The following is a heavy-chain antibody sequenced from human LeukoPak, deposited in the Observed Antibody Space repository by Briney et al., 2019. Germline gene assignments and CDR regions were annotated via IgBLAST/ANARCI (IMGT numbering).Heavy chain of an antibody. D-gene: IGHD3-16*01. CDR1: GYSLGKNYY. CDR2: IYGTGST. V-gene: IGHV4-38-2*01. J-gene: IGHJ4*02. CDR3: ARYDSRGSASTRFDY. Sequence: SETLSLTCAVSGYSLGKNYYWGWIRQPPGEGLEWIGRIYGTGSTSYNPSLMNRVTMSVDTSKNHLSLRLTSVTAADTAVYYCARYDSRGSASTRFDYWGQGILVTISS.